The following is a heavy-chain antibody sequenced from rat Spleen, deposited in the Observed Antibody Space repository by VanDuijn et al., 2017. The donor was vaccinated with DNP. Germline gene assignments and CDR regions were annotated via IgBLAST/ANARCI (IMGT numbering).Heavy chain of an antibody. Sequence: EVQLQESGPGLVKTSQSLSLTCSVTGYSITSSYRWNWIRKFPGNKMEWIGHIRYSGSTSYNPSLKSRISITRDTSKNQFFLQLNSVTTEDTATYYCASYNYDGNYAMDAWGRGTSVTVSS. J-gene: IGHJ4*01. D-gene: IGHD1-12*02. CDR2: IRYSGST. CDR1: GYSITSSY. CDR3: ASYNYDGNYAMDA. V-gene: IGHV3-1*01.